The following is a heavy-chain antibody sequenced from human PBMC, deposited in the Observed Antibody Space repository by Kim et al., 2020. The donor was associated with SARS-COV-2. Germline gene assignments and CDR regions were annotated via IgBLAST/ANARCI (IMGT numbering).Heavy chain of an antibody. CDR1: GGSISSYY. V-gene: IGHV4-59*13. D-gene: IGHD6-6*01. J-gene: IGHJ4*02. CDR3: ARDLRASSCYEY. Sequence: SETLSLTCTVSGGSISSYYWTWILQSPGKGLDWIGYIYYSGCTSYNPSPKSRVTISVDTSNNQFSLKLTSVTAADAAVYYFARDLRASSCYEYWGQGILVPVSS. CDR2: IYYSGCT.